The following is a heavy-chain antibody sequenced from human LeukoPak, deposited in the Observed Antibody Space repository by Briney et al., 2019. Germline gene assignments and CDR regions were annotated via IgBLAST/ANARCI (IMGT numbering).Heavy chain of an antibody. V-gene: IGHV1-8*01. Sequence: ASVKVSCKASGYTFTSYDINWVRQATGQGLEWMGWMNPNSGNTGYAQKFQGRVTMTRNTSIGTAYMELSSLRSEDTAVYYCARATAAAEEFDYWGQGTLVTVSS. J-gene: IGHJ4*02. CDR1: GYTFTSYD. D-gene: IGHD6-13*01. CDR3: ARATAAAEEFDY. CDR2: MNPNSGNT.